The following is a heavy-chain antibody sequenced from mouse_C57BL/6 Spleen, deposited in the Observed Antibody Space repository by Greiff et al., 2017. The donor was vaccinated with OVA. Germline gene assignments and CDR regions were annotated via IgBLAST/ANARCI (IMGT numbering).Heavy chain of an antibody. J-gene: IGHJ1*03. V-gene: IGHV1-64*01. CDR2: IHPNSGST. Sequence: QVQLQQPGAELVKPGASVKLSCKASGYTFNSYWMHWVKQRPGQGLEWIGMIHPNSGSTNYNEKFKSKATLTVDKSSSTAYMQLSSLTSEDSAVYYCARDGSGVWYFDVWGTGTTVTVSS. CDR3: ARDGSGVWYFDV. CDR1: GYTFNSYW. D-gene: IGHD1-2*01.